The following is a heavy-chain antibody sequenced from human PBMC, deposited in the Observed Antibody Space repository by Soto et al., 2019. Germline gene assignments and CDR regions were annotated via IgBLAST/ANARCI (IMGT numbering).Heavy chain of an antibody. CDR3: ARSFTKSRRGGVAFDY. CDR2: ITPIDGTT. D-gene: IGHD3-3*01. J-gene: IGHJ4*02. Sequence: QVQLVQSGAEVKKPGSSVKVSCTASGGTISSFAFNWVRQAPGQGLEWMGGITPIDGTTNYAEKFQGRVTLTADASTSTAYMDLSSLRSEDTAVYYCARSFTKSRRGGVAFDYWGQGTLLTVSP. V-gene: IGHV1-69*01. CDR1: GGTISSFA.